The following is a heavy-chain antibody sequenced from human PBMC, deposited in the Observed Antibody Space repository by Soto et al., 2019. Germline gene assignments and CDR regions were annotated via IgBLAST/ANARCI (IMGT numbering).Heavy chain of an antibody. Sequence: QVQLVQSGAEVQKPGSSVKVSCKASGGTFSSYAISWVRQAPGQGLEWMGGIIPIFGTANYAQKFQGRVTITADESTSTAYMELSSLRSHDTAVYYCARSRAYYYDSSGYDSVFDYWGQGTLVTVSS. CDR1: GGTFSSYA. CDR3: ARSRAYYYDSSGYDSVFDY. V-gene: IGHV1-69*01. J-gene: IGHJ4*02. CDR2: IIPIFGTA. D-gene: IGHD3-22*01.